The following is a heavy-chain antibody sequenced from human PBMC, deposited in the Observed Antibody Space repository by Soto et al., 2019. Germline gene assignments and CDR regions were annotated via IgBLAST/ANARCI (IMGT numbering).Heavy chain of an antibody. Sequence: EVHLVESGGGLVQTGGSLRLSCAIFEFTVSRDWMNWVRQAPGKGLEWVAHINQDGSEKYYVDSVKGRFTISRDNAKKSLYLPMTILGPADAAIYYCSGGVGDAFWGQGTLVTVSS. V-gene: IGHV3-7*04. CDR3: SGGVGDAF. J-gene: IGHJ4*02. D-gene: IGHD1-26*01. CDR2: INQDGSEK. CDR1: EFTVSRDW.